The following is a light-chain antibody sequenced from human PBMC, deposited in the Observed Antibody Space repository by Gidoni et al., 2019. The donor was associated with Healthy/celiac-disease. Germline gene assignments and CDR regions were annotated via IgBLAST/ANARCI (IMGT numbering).Light chain of an antibody. CDR1: QSISSW. Sequence: DIKMTQSPSTLSASVGARVPITCRASQSISSWLDWYQQKPGKAPKLLIYDASSSESGVPSRFSDSGSGTEFTLTISSLQPDDFATYYCQQYNSYSWTFGQGTKVEIK. CDR2: DAS. V-gene: IGKV1-5*01. J-gene: IGKJ1*01. CDR3: QQYNSYSWT.